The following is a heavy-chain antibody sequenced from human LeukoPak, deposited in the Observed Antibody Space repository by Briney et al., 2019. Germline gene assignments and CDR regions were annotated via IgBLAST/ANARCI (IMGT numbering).Heavy chain of an antibody. Sequence: GGSLRLSCAASGFTFSSYWMHWVRQAPGKGLVWVSRINSDGSTTTYADSVKGRFAISRDNARNTLYLQMNSLGAEDTAVYYCARVTWNYVLFDYWGQGTLVTVSS. D-gene: IGHD3-10*02. CDR1: GFTFSSYW. CDR2: INSDGSTT. J-gene: IGHJ4*02. CDR3: ARVTWNYVLFDY. V-gene: IGHV3-74*01.